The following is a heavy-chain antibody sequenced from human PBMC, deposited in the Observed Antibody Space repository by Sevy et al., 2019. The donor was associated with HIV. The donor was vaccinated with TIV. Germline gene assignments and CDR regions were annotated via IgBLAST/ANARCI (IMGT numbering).Heavy chain of an antibody. Sequence: GGSLRLACAASGFTFSSYGLSSYSMNWVRQAPGKGLEWVSSIISSSSYIFYADSVKGRFTISRDNAKNSVYLQMNSLRAEDTAVYYCARDRGVGTSSYGMDVWVQGTTVTVSS. D-gene: IGHD1-26*01. CDR2: IISSSSYI. CDR1: GFTFSSYGLSSYS. CDR3: ARDRGVGTSSYGMDV. V-gene: IGHV3-21*01. J-gene: IGHJ6*02.